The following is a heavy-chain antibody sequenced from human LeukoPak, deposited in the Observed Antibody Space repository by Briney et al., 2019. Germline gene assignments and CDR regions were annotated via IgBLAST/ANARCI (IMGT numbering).Heavy chain of an antibody. CDR2: ISGSGGST. V-gene: IGHV3-23*01. CDR3: AKDGYSSSSGSGAFDI. D-gene: IGHD6-13*01. Sequence: GGSLRLSCAASGFTFSSYAMSWVRQAPGKGLEWVSAISGSGGSTYYADSVKGRFTISRDNSKNTLYLQMNSLRAEDTAVYYCAKDGYSSSSGSGAFDIWGQGTMVTVSS. J-gene: IGHJ3*02. CDR1: GFTFSSYA.